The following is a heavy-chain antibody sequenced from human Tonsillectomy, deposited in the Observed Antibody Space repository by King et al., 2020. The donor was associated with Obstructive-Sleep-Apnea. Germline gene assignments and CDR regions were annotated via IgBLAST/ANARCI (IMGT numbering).Heavy chain of an antibody. Sequence: VQLVESGGGLVQPGGSLRLSCGASGFSFNNYWMTWVRQAPGKGLEWVATIKPDGIEKFYVESVKGRFTFSRDNAKNSLYLQMNSLRAEDTAVYYCARGYHYFDFWGQGTLVTVSS. CDR1: GFSFNNYW. V-gene: IGHV3-7*04. CDR2: IKPDGIEK. D-gene: IGHD2-2*01. J-gene: IGHJ4*02. CDR3: ARGYHYFDF.